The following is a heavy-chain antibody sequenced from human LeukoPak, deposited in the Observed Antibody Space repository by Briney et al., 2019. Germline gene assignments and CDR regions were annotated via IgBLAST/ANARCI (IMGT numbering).Heavy chain of an antibody. CDR2: ISGSGGST. J-gene: IGHJ4*02. CDR1: GFTFSSYA. CDR3: AKLEGGYYDSSGSFDY. Sequence: PGGSLRLSCAASGFTFSSYAMSWVRQAPGKGLEWVSAISGSGGSTYYADSVKGRFTISRDNSKNTLYLQMNSLRAEDTAVYYCAKLEGGYYDSSGSFDYWGQGTLVTVSS. D-gene: IGHD3-22*01. V-gene: IGHV3-23*01.